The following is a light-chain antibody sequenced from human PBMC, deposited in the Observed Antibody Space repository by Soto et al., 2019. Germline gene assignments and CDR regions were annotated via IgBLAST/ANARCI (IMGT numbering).Light chain of an antibody. V-gene: IGKV1-39*01. CDR3: QQSANTPPYT. J-gene: IGKJ2*01. CDR1: QTVGRA. CDR2: GTF. Sequence: DLQLTQSPSSLSASIGDRVTITCRASQTVGRALNWYQHKPGTAPKLLIYGTFILQSGVPSRFSDSGSATDFTLTISSLQPDDIGTYYCQQSANTPPYTFGQGTSLEI.